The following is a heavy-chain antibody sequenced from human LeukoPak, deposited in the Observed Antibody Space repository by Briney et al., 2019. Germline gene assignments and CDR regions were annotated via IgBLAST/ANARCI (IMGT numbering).Heavy chain of an antibody. Sequence: GGSLRLSCAASGFTFSSYGMHWVRQAPGKGLEWVAVIWYDGSNKYYADSVKGRFTISRDNSKNTLYLQTNSLRAEDTAVYYCARAQRWLQFTNWFDPWGQGTLVTVSS. D-gene: IGHD5-24*01. CDR2: IWYDGSNK. J-gene: IGHJ5*02. CDR3: ARAQRWLQFTNWFDP. V-gene: IGHV3-33*01. CDR1: GFTFSSYG.